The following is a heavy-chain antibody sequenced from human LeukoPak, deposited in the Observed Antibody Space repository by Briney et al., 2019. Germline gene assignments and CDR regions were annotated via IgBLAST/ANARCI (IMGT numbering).Heavy chain of an antibody. J-gene: IGHJ4*02. Sequence: GGSLRLSCEASGFTFSNVWMNWVRQAPGKGLEWVAIISYDGSNKYYADSVKGRFTISRDNSKNTLYLQVNSLRAEDTAVYYCAKFYDILTGYFDYWGQGTLVTVSS. D-gene: IGHD3-9*01. CDR3: AKFYDILTGYFDY. CDR1: GFTFSNVW. V-gene: IGHV3-30*18. CDR2: ISYDGSNK.